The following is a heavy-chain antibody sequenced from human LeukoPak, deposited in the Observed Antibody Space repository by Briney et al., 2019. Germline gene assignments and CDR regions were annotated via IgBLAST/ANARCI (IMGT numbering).Heavy chain of an antibody. Sequence: GRCLRLSCVASGFTFRGYSMQWVRETPGKGLGWVGLVSNDGTVTYYGESVKGRFTISRDNSQNEVYLQMNSLRAEDTAVYYCARVLRYCSGGNCYSGGLGYMDVWGKGTTVTISS. D-gene: IGHD2-15*01. CDR1: GFTFRGYS. V-gene: IGHV3-33*05. CDR2: VSNDGTVT. CDR3: ARVLRYCSGGNCYSGGLGYMDV. J-gene: IGHJ6*03.